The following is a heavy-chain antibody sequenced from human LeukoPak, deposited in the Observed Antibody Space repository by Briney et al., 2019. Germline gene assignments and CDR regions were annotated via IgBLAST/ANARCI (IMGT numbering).Heavy chain of an antibody. CDR1: GGSITSSSNH. V-gene: IGHV4-39*01. D-gene: IGHD2-21*02. CDR3: ARHGVVTAFRPTNWLDP. CDR2: IYYSGNT. Sequence: PSETLSLTCTVSGGSITSSSNHWGWIRQPPGKGLEWIGSIYYSGNTYYNPSLESRVIMFVDTSKNQFSLKLSSLTAADTAVYYCARHGVVTAFRPTNWLDPWGQGTLVTVSS. J-gene: IGHJ5*02.